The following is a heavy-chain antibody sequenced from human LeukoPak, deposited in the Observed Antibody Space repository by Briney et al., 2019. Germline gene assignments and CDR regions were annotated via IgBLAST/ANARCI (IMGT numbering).Heavy chain of an antibody. D-gene: IGHD4-17*01. J-gene: IGHJ4*02. CDR3: AKNGDYGDAYFDY. CDR1: GFTFSTYG. Sequence: GGSLRLSRAASGFTFSTYGMHWVRQAPGKGLEWVALIRYDGSNKYYADSVKGRFTISRDNSKNTLYLQMNSLRAEDTAVYYCAKNGDYGDAYFDYWGQGTLVTVSS. CDR2: IRYDGSNK. V-gene: IGHV3-30*02.